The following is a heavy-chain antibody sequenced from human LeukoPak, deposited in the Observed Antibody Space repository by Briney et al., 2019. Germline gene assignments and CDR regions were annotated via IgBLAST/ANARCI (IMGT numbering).Heavy chain of an antibody. D-gene: IGHD3-10*01. CDR2: INPNSGGT. CDR1: GYTFTGYY. J-gene: IGHJ4*02. Sequence: ASVKVSCKASGYTFTGYYIHWVRQAPGQGLEWMGWINPNSGGTDYPQKFQGRVTMTRDTSISTAYMELSRLRSDDTAVYYCASGGESAITMVRGVIITPFLYWGQGTLVTVSS. CDR3: ASGGESAITMVRGVIITPFLY. V-gene: IGHV1-2*02.